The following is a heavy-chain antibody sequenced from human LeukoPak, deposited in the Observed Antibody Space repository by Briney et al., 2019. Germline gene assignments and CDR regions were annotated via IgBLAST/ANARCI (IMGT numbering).Heavy chain of an antibody. CDR1: GYTFTSYD. D-gene: IGHD1-26*01. CDR2: MNPNSGNT. CDR3: ARDPGVGASFDY. V-gene: IGHV1-18*01. Sequence: ASVKVSCKASGYTFTSYDINWVRQATGQGLEWMGWMNPNSGNTNYAQKLQGRVTMTTDTSTSTAYMELRSLRSDDTAVYYCARDPGVGASFDYWGQGTLVTVSS. J-gene: IGHJ4*02.